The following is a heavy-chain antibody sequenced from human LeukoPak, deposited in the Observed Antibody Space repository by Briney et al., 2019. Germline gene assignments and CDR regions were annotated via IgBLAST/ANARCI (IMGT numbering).Heavy chain of an antibody. J-gene: IGHJ4*02. V-gene: IGHV4-39*01. CDR1: GGSISSSSYY. CDR3: ARRDMTTVTTSIDY. CDR2: IYYSGST. Sequence: SETLSLTCTVSGGSISSSSYYWGWIRQPPGKGLEWIGSIYYSGSTYYNPSLKSRVTISVDTSKNQFSLKLSSVTAADTAVYYCARRDMTTVTTSIDYWGQETLVTVSS. D-gene: IGHD4-17*01.